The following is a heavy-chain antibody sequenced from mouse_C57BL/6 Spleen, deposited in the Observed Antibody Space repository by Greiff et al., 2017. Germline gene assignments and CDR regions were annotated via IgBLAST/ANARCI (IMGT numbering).Heavy chain of an antibody. J-gene: IGHJ4*01. V-gene: IGHV1-63*01. CDR2: IYPGGGYT. Sequence: VQLQQSGAELVRPGTSVKMSCKASGYTFTNYWIGWAKQRPGNGLEWVGDIYPGGGYTNYTEKFKGKATRTADKSSSPAYMQFSSLTSEDADIYYCARRGPVYAMDYWGQGTSVTVSS. CDR3: ARRGPVYAMDY. CDR1: GYTFTNYW.